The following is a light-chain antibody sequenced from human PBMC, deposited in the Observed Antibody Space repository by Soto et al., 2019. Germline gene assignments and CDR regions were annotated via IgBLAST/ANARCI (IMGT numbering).Light chain of an antibody. J-gene: IGKJ4*01. CDR1: QDISIY. Sequence: IRLTQSPSSLSASVGDRVTITCRASQDISIYLAWYQQEPGKAPKLLIYAASTLQSGVPSRFSGSGSGTDFTLSISSLQPEDFATYYCQQVNAYPSTFGGGTKVEIK. CDR2: AAS. CDR3: QQVNAYPST. V-gene: IGKV1-9*01.